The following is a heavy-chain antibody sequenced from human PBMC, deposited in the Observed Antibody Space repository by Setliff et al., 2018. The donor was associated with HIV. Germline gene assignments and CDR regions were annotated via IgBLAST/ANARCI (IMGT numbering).Heavy chain of an antibody. J-gene: IGHJ3*02. D-gene: IGHD1-26*01. CDR2: IYPADSDT. V-gene: IGHV5-51*01. CDR1: GYSFTSYW. CDR3: ARVLVGAHDAFDI. Sequence: GESLKTSCKGSGYSFTSYWIGWGRQMPGKGLEWKGIIYPADSDTRYSQSFQGQVPISADKSINTPYLQWSSLLSSDTAMYYCARVLVGAHDAFDIWGPGTMVTVSS.